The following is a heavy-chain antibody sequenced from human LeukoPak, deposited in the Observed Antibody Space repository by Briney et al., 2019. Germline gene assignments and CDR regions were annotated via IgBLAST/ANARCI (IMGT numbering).Heavy chain of an antibody. Sequence: ASVKVSCKASGYTFTSYAMNWVRQAPGQGLEWMGWINTNTGNPTYAQGFTGRFVFSLDTSVSTAYLQISSLKAEDTAVYYCASPNIVVVVAATKSFQPDDAFDIWGQGTMVTVSS. J-gene: IGHJ3*02. D-gene: IGHD2-15*01. CDR1: GYTFTSYA. V-gene: IGHV7-4-1*02. CDR2: INTNTGNP. CDR3: ASPNIVVVVAATKSFQPDDAFDI.